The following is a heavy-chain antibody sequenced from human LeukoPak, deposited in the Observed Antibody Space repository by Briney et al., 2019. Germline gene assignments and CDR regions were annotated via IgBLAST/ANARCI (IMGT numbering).Heavy chain of an antibody. J-gene: IGHJ4*02. CDR1: GGSISSYY. D-gene: IGHD3-16*01. CDR3: ARDGVEEGHDY. CDR2: IYYSGST. V-gene: IGHV4-59*12. Sequence: SETLSLTCTVSGGSISSYYWSWIRQPPGKGLEWIGYIYYSGSTNYNPSLKSRVTISVDTSKNQFSLKLSSVTAADTAVYYCARDGVEEGHDYWGQGTLVTVSS.